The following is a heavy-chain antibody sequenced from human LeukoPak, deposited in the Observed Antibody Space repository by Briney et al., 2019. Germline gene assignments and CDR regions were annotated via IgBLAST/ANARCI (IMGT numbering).Heavy chain of an antibody. D-gene: IGHD1-26*01. CDR1: GFTFSSSA. V-gene: IGHV3-30-3*01. J-gene: IGHJ4*02. CDR2: TSSDGTNK. CDR3: GRDLGGRSGY. Sequence: PGGSLRLSCAASGFTFSSSAMHWVRQAPGKGLEWVAVTSSDGTNKYYADFVKGRFTISRDNSKNTLYLQMNSLRAEDTAVYYCGRDLGGRSGYWGQGTLVTVSS.